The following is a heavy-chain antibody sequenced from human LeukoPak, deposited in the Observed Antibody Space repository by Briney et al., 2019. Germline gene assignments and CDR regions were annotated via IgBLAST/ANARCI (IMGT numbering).Heavy chain of an antibody. D-gene: IGHD6-13*01. CDR3: ARSIPATGTRNPFYYFDF. V-gene: IGHV3-53*01. J-gene: IGHJ4*02. CDR2: IYSDGRT. Sequence: GGSLRLSCEVSEFTVSSNYMSWVREAPGKGPEWVSIIYSDGRTYYTDSVKGRFTIPRDNSKNTLYMQMNSRRAEDTAVYYCARSIPATGTRNPFYYFDFWGQGTLVTVSS. CDR1: EFTVSSNY.